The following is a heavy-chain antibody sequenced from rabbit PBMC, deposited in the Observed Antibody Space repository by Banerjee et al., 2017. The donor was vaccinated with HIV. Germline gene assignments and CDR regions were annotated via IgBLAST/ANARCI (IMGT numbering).Heavy chain of an antibody. D-gene: IGHD8-1*01. Sequence: QSLEESGGGLLKTEGSLTLTCTASGFTLSSYYMCWVRQAPGKGLEWIGCINTSSGNTVYASWAKGRFTISKTSSTTVTLQMTSLTAADTATYFCARDAAGNSLFFNLWGQGTLVTVS. CDR3: ARDAAGNSLFFNL. CDR2: INTSSGNT. CDR1: GFTLSSYY. J-gene: IGHJ4*01. V-gene: IGHV1S40*01.